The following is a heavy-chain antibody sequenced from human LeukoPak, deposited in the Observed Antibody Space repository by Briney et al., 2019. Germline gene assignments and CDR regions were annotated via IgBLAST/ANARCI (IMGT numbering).Heavy chain of an antibody. D-gene: IGHD6-13*01. Sequence: GSLRLSCAASGFTFSSYSMNWVRQAPGKGLEWVAVISYDGSNKYYADSVKGRFTISRDNSKNTLYLQMNSLRAEDTAVYYCAKDRPPGYSSSWYYFDYWGQGTLVTVSS. CDR3: AKDRPPGYSSSWYYFDY. J-gene: IGHJ4*02. CDR1: GFTFSSYS. CDR2: ISYDGSNK. V-gene: IGHV3-30*18.